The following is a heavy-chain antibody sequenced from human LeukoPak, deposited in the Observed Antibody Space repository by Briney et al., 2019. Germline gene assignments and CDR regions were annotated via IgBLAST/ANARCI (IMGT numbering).Heavy chain of an antibody. D-gene: IGHD2-15*01. V-gene: IGHV1-69*13. CDR2: IIPIFGTA. J-gene: IGHJ4*02. CDR3: ASGYCSGGSCPGQDY. Sequence: ASVKVSCKASGGTFSSYAISWVRQAPGQGLGWMGGIIPIFGTANYAQKFQGRVTITADESTSTAYMELSSLRSEDTAVYYCASGYCSGGSCPGQDYWGQGTLVTVSS. CDR1: GGTFSSYA.